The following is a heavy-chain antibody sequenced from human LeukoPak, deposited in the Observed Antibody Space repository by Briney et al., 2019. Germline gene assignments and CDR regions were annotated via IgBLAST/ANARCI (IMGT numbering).Heavy chain of an antibody. D-gene: IGHD3-22*01. CDR1: GGSISSGGYS. Sequence: SETLSLTCAVSGGSISSGGYSWSWIRQPPGKGLEWIGYIYHSGSTYYNPSLKSRVTISVDRSKNQFSLKLSSVTAEDTAVYYCARAMDYYDSAFRFDIWGQGTMVTVSS. J-gene: IGHJ3*02. V-gene: IGHV4-30-2*01. CDR2: IYHSGST. CDR3: ARAMDYYDSAFRFDI.